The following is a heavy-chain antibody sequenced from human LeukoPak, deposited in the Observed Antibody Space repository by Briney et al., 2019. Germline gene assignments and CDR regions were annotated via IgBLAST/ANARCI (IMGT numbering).Heavy chain of an antibody. D-gene: IGHD5-18*01. CDR2: IRYDGSNK. CDR1: GFTFSSYG. V-gene: IGHV3-30*02. J-gene: IGHJ5*02. CDR3: AKDGDTALVKRGLNWFDP. Sequence: PGGSLRLSCAASGFTFSSYGMHWVRQAPGKGLEWVAFIRYDGSNKYYADSVKGRFTISRDNSKNTLYLQMNSLRAEDTAVYYCAKDGDTALVKRGLNWFDPWGQGTLVTVSS.